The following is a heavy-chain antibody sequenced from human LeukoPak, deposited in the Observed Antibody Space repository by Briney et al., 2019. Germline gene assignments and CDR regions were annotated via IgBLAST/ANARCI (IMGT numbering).Heavy chain of an antibody. V-gene: IGHV4-31*03. CDR3: ARLAAAGIWYYYYYYMDV. Sequence: SETLSLTCTVAGGSISSGGYYWSWIRQHPGKGLEWIGYIYYSGSTYYNPSLKSRVTISVDTSKNQFSLKLSSVTAADTAVYYCARLAAAGIWYYYYYYMDVWGKGTTVTVSS. CDR1: GGSISSGGYY. J-gene: IGHJ6*03. CDR2: IYYSGST. D-gene: IGHD6-13*01.